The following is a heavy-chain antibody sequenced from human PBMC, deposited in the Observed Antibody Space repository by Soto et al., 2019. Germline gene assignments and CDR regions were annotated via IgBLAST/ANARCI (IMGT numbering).Heavy chain of an antibody. CDR2: IIPMYETT. CDR1: GGDFNSYS. J-gene: IGHJ4*02. D-gene: IGHD1-26*01. CDR3: ARSFYTGSGGPFDY. Sequence: QVQLVQSGAEVKRPGSSVRLSCKASGGDFNSYSLNWVRQAPGQGLEWIGEIIPMYETTEYSQRFQGAVTITADQSTSTAYMELHSLGFEDTAVYYCARSFYTGSGGPFDYWGQGTLVTVSS. V-gene: IGHV1-69*01.